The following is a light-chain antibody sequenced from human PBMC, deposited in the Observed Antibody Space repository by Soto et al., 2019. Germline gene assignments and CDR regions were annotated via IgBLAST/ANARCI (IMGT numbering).Light chain of an antibody. CDR2: EVR. CDR3: SSYTTTSTLV. CDR1: SSDIGNYNY. V-gene: IGLV2-14*01. J-gene: IGLJ3*02. Sequence: QSVLTQPPSASGSPGQSVTISCTGTSSDIGNYNYVSWYQQRPGEAPKLIISEVRNRPSGISYRFTGSKSGNTASLTISGLQAEDEADYYCSSYTTTSTLVFGGGTKVTVL.